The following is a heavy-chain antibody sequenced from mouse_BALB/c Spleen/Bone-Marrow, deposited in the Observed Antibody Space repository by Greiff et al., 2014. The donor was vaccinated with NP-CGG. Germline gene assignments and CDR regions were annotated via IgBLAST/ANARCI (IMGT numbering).Heavy chain of an antibody. CDR1: GFTFSSFG. CDR3: ARGNYGFSFYYAMDY. V-gene: IGHV5-17*02. J-gene: IGHJ4*01. Sequence: EVQLVESGGGLGQPGGSRKLSCAASGFTFSSFGMHWVRQAPEKGLEWVAYISSGRSTIYYADTVKGRFTISRDNPKNTLFLQMTSLRSEDTAMYYCARGNYGFSFYYAMDYWGQGTSVTVSS. CDR2: ISSGRSTI. D-gene: IGHD1-1*01.